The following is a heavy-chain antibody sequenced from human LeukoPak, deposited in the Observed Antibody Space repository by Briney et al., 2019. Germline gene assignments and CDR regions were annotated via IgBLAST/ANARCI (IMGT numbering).Heavy chain of an antibody. CDR2: ISGSGGST. CDR3: AKGLKSRSSGWRHYYYYMDV. D-gene: IGHD6-19*01. J-gene: IGHJ6*03. V-gene: IGHV3-23*01. CDR1: GFTFSSYG. Sequence: RAGGSLRLSCAASGFTFSSYGMSWVRQAPGKGLEWVSAISGSGGSTYYADSVKGRFTISRDNSKNTLYLQMNSLRAEDTAVYYCAKGLKSRSSGWRHYYYYMDVWGKGTTVTISS.